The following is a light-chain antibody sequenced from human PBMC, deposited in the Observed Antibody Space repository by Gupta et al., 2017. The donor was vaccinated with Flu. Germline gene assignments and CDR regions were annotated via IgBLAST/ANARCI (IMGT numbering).Light chain of an antibody. Sequence: SLSLSPGERATLSCRASQSISSRYLDWYQQKPGQAPRLLIYGASNRATGIPDSFSGSGSGTDFTLIISRMETEDFAIYYCQQFGGSPSITFGQGTRLEIK. CDR2: GAS. CDR1: QSISSRY. V-gene: IGKV3-20*01. CDR3: QQFGGSPSIT. J-gene: IGKJ5*01.